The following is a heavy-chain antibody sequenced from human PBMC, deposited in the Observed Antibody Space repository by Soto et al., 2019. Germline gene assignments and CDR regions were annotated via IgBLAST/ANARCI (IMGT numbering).Heavy chain of an antibody. CDR2: ISSSSSYI. D-gene: IGHD3-9*01. Sequence: GGSLRLSCAASGFTFRSYSMNWVRQAPGQRLEWVSSISSSSSYIYYADSVKGRFTISRDNAKNSLYLQMNSLRAEDTAVYYCAREGVGYYDRLTGSREAWFDPWGQGTLVTVSS. CDR3: AREGVGYYDRLTGSREAWFDP. V-gene: IGHV3-21*01. J-gene: IGHJ5*02. CDR1: GFTFRSYS.